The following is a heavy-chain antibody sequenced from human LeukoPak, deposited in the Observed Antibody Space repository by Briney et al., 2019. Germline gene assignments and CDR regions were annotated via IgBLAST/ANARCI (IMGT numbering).Heavy chain of an antibody. Sequence: PGGSLRLSCVASGFSFNNYEMNWVRQAPGKGLEWVSYITSGASTIYYADSVKGRFTISRDNAKNSLYLQMNSLRAEDTAVYYCAELGITMIGGVWGKGTTVTISS. V-gene: IGHV3-48*03. J-gene: IGHJ6*04. CDR2: ITSGASTI. CDR1: GFSFNNYE. D-gene: IGHD3-10*02. CDR3: AELGITMIGGV.